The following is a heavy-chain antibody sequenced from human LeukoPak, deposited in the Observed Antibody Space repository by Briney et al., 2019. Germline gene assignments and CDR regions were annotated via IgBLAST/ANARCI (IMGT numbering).Heavy chain of an antibody. V-gene: IGHV4-61*01. J-gene: IGHJ4*02. CDR3: ARDGHIAGYDY. Sequence: SETLSLTCTVSGGSISSSSYYWSWIRQPPGKGLEWIGYIYYSGSTNYNPSLKSRVTISVDTSKNQFSLKLSSVTAADTAVYYCARDGHIAGYDYWGQGTLVTVSS. CDR2: IYYSGST. CDR1: GGSISSSSYY. D-gene: IGHD6-13*01.